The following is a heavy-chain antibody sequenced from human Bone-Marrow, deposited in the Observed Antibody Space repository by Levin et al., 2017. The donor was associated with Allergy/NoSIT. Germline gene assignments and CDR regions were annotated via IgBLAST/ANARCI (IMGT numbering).Heavy chain of an antibody. J-gene: IGHJ4*02. V-gene: IGHV3-48*01. CDR3: ARGNTMVRGLLLNILDY. D-gene: IGHD3-10*01. CDR2: ISSSSSTI. CDR1: GFTFSSYT. Sequence: GASVKVSCAASGFTFSSYTMNWVRQVPGKGLEWVSYISSSSSTIYYADSVKGRFTISRDNAKSSLYLQMNSLRAQDTAVYYCARGNTMVRGLLLNILDYWGQGTLVTVSS.